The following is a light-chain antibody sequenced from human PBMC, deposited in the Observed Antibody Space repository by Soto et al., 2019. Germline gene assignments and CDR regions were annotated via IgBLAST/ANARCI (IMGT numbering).Light chain of an antibody. CDR3: CSKVQRRSFG. CDR2: EVS. Sequence: QSVLTQAASVSGSPGRSITISCTGNTSDMGAYTFVSWYQQDPGKAPRLIICEVSKRPSGLPNRFSASTSDNTASLTVSGLRAEDDALYHSCSKVQRRSFGLGGGTK. J-gene: IGLJ2*01. CDR1: TSDMGAYTF. V-gene: IGLV2-23*02.